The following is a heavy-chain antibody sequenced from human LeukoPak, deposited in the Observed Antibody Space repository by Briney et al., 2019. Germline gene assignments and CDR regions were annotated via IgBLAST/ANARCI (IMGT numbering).Heavy chain of an antibody. CDR2: INPNSGGT. D-gene: IGHD3-3*01. J-gene: IGHJ6*02. CDR3: ARVYYDFWSGYINYYYGMDV. Sequence: VKVSCKASGYTFTGYYMHWVRQAPGQGLEWMGWINPNSGGTNYAQKFQGRVTMTRDTSISTAYMELSSLRSEDTAVYYCARVYYDFWSGYINYYYGMDVWGQGTTVTVSS. V-gene: IGHV1-2*02. CDR1: GYTFTGYY.